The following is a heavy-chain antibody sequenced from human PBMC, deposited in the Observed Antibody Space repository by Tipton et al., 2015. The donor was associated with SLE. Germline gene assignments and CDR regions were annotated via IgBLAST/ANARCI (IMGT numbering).Heavy chain of an antibody. Sequence: LSCAVYGGSFSGYYWSWIRQPPGKGLEWIGEINHSGSTNYNPSLKSRVTISVDTSKNQFSLKLSSVTAADTAVYYCARDSYSSSSGSYYYGMDVWGQGTTVTVSS. D-gene: IGHD6-6*01. V-gene: IGHV4-34*01. J-gene: IGHJ6*02. CDR3: ARDSYSSSSGSYYYGMDV. CDR2: INHSGST. CDR1: GGSFSGYY.